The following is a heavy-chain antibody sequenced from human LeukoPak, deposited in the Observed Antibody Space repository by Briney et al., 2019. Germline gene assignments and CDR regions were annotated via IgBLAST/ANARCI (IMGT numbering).Heavy chain of an antibody. V-gene: IGHV3-48*01. CDR2: ISLSGDAT. D-gene: IGHD2-8*01. Sequence: VGSLRLSCAASGFAISGYNMIWVRQASGKGLGWISQISLSGDATSYTDSVQRRFTISRDNAKNFLSLQMNNLRVEDTAVYYCARLPTLNNRLVYTSWDAFDFWGQGTVVAVSS. J-gene: IGHJ3*01. CDR1: GFAISGYN. CDR3: ARLPTLNNRLVYTSWDAFDF.